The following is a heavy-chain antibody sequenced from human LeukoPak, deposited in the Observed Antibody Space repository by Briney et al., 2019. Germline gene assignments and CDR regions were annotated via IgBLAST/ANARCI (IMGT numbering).Heavy chain of an antibody. V-gene: IGHV4-4*07. CDR3: ARDTPTHQGMIVMDY. CDR1: GGSISSYY. Sequence: SETLSLTCTVSGGSISSYYRSWIRQPAGKGLEWIGRIYTSGSTNYNPSLKSRVTMSVDTSKNQFSLKLSSVTAADTAVYYCARDTPTHQGMIVMDYWGQGTLVTVSS. CDR2: IYTSGST. D-gene: IGHD3-22*01. J-gene: IGHJ4*02.